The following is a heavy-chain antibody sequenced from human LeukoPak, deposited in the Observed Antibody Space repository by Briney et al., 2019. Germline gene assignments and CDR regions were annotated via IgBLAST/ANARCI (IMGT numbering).Heavy chain of an antibody. J-gene: IGHJ4*02. V-gene: IGHV3-53*01. D-gene: IGHD3-22*01. CDR3: ASLSGLSF. CDR2: IYIDGSP. Sequence: GGSLRLSCAASGFSVRSKYMSWVRQAPGKGLEWVSVIYIDGSPYYADSVKGRFTISRDISKNTLSLQMNSLKAEDTAVYYCASLSGLSFWGQGTPVIVSS. CDR1: GFSVRSKY.